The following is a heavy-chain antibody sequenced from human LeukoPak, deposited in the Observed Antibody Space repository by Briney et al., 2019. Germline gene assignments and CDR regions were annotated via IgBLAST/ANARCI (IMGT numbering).Heavy chain of an antibody. CDR3: ARHGCGSRRCGFDY. Sequence: SETLSLTCAVYGGSFSGYYWGWIRQPPGKGLEWIGSIYYSGSTYYNPSLKSRVTISVDTPKNQFSLKLSSVTAADTAVYYCARHGCGSRRCGFDYWGQGTLVTVSS. J-gene: IGHJ4*02. D-gene: IGHD2-15*01. V-gene: IGHV4-39*01. CDR2: IYYSGST. CDR1: GGSFSGYY.